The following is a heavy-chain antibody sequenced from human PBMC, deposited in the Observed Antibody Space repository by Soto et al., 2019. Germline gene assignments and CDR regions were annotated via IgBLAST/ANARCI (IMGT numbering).Heavy chain of an antibody. Sequence: QVQLQESGPGLVKPSQTLSLTCTVSGGSISSGGYYWSWIRQHPGKGLEWIGYIYYSGSTYYNPSLKSRVTISVDTSKNQFSLKLSSVTAADTTVYYCASSTPPGYYYAEGVAFDIWGQGTMVTVSS. V-gene: IGHV4-31*03. CDR2: IYYSGST. D-gene: IGHD3-22*01. CDR1: GGSISSGGYY. CDR3: ASSTPPGYYYAEGVAFDI. J-gene: IGHJ3*02.